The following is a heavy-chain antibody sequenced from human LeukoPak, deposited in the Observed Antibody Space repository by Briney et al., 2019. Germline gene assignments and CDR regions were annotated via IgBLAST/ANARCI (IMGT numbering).Heavy chain of an antibody. D-gene: IGHD5-18*01. CDR3: ARRVDTAMKDAFDI. CDR1: GYTFTSYG. V-gene: IGHV1-18*01. Sequence: ASVKVSCTASGYTFTSYGISWVRQAPGQGLEWMGWISAYNGNTNYAQKFQGRVTMTTDTSTRTAYMELRSLRSDDTAVYYCARRVDTAMKDAFDIWGQGTMVTVSS. J-gene: IGHJ3*02. CDR2: ISAYNGNT.